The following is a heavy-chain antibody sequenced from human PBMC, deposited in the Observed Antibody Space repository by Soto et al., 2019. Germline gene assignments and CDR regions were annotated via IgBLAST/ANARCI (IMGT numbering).Heavy chain of an antibody. CDR1: GFTFSSYG. CDR3: AKTVFPSSSSGGYYYYMDV. V-gene: IGHV3-30*18. Sequence: GGSLRLSCAASGFTFSSYGMHWVRQAPGKGLEWVAVISYDGSNKYYADSVKGRFTISRDNSKNTLYLQMNSLRAEDTAVYYCAKTVFPSSSSGGYYYYMDVWGKGTTVTVSS. CDR2: ISYDGSNK. D-gene: IGHD6-6*01. J-gene: IGHJ6*03.